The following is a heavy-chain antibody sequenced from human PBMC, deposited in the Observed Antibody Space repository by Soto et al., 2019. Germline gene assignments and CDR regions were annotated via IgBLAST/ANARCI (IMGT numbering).Heavy chain of an antibody. CDR3: AGRPGGGGY. J-gene: IGHJ4*02. V-gene: IGHV3-53*01. D-gene: IGHD3-10*01. CDR2: IYSGGYT. Sequence: EVQLVESGGGLIQPGGSLRLSCAVSGFTVSNNYMSWVRQAPGKGLEGVSVIYSGGYTAYGDSVKGRFTISRDNSKNNQDLQMTARRAAAPAGYYWAGRPGGGGYWGQGTLVTVSS. CDR1: GFTVSNNY.